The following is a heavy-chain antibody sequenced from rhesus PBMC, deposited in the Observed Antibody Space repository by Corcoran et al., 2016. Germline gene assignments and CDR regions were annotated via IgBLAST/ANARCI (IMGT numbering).Heavy chain of an antibody. CDR1: RYTFTDYY. CDR3: ATFIAAGGYY. V-gene: IGHV1-111*02. J-gene: IGHJ4*01. Sequence: EVQLVQSGAEVKKPGTSVKISCKASRYTFTDYYLHWVRQAPGKGLEWTGRIDPEDGEAIHAQKFQDRVTITADTSKDTAYMEMTSLRSEDTAVYYCATFIAAGGYYWGQGVLVTVSS. CDR2: IDPEDGEA. D-gene: IGHD6-25*01.